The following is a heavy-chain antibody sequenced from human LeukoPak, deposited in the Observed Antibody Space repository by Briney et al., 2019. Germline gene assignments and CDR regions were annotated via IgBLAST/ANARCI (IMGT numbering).Heavy chain of an antibody. J-gene: IGHJ5*02. V-gene: IGHV4-34*01. CDR2: INHSGST. D-gene: IGHD6-13*01. Sequence: SETLSLTCAVYGGSFSGYYWSWIRQPPGKGLEWIGEINHSGSTNYNPSLKSRVTISVDTSKDQFSLKLSSVTAADTAVYYRARNGYSSSGDWFDPWGQGTLVTVSS. CDR1: GGSFSGYY. CDR3: ARNGYSSSGDWFDP.